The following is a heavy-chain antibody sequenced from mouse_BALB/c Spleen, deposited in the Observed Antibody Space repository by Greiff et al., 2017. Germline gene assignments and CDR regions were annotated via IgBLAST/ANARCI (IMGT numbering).Heavy chain of an antibody. CDR2: INSNGGST. CDR3: ARDGYQYYFDY. Sequence: EVKLMESGGGLVQPGGSLKLSCAASGFTFSSYGMSWVRQTPDKRLELVATINSNGGSTYYPDSVTGRFTFSRDNAKNTLYLQMSSLKSEDTAMYYCARDGYQYYFDYWGQGTTLTVSS. V-gene: IGHV5-6-3*01. D-gene: IGHD1-2*01. J-gene: IGHJ2*01. CDR1: GFTFSSYG.